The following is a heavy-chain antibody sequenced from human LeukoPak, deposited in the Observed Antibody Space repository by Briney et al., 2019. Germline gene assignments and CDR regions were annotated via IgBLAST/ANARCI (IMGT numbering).Heavy chain of an antibody. CDR1: GFTFSDYW. V-gene: IGHV3-7*01. CDR3: ARDGTAAGLYFDL. D-gene: IGHD6-13*01. Sequence: GGSLRLSCAVSGFTFSDYWMNWVRQAPGKGLEWVASIKQDGSDKSYVDSVKGRLTIPRDNAKNSLYLQMSSLRVEDTAVYYCARDGTAAGLYFDLWGQGTLVTVSS. J-gene: IGHJ4*01. CDR2: IKQDGSDK.